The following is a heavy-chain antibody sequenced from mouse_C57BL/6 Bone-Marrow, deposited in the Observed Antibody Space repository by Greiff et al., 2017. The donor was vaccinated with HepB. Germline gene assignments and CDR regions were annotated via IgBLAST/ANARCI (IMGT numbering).Heavy chain of an antibody. CDR3: AEFAY. Sequence: VQLQQPGAELVRPGTSVKLSCKASGYTFTSYWMHWVKQRPGQGLEWIGVIDPSDSYTNYNQKFKGKATLTVDTSSSTAYMQLSSLTSEDSAVYYCAEFAYWGQGTTLTVSS. CDR1: GYTFTSYW. J-gene: IGHJ2*01. CDR2: IDPSDSYT. V-gene: IGHV1-59*01.